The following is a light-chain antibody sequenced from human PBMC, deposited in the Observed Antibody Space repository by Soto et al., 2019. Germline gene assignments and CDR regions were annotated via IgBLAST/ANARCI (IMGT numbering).Light chain of an antibody. CDR3: QQSYSTPLT. J-gene: IGKJ4*01. V-gene: IGKV1-39*01. CDR1: QSISSY. CDR2: AAS. Sequence: DIQMTQSPSSLSAYVGDRVTITCRASQSISSYLNWYQQKPGKAPKLLIYAASSLQSGVPSRFRGSGSGTDFTLTISSLQPEDFATYYCQQSYSTPLTFGGGTKVDIK.